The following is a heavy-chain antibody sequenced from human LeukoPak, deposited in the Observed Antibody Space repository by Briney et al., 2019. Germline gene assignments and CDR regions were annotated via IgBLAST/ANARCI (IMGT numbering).Heavy chain of an antibody. J-gene: IGHJ6*03. CDR1: GHTFTGYY. D-gene: IGHD3-10*01. CDR3: ARDSAVLPLYYYYMDV. Sequence: ASVKVSCKASGHTFTGYYMHWVRQAPGQGLEWMGRINPNSGGTNYAQKFQGRVTMTRDTSISTAYMELSRLRSDDTAVYYCARDSAVLPLYYYYMDVWGKGTTVTVSS. V-gene: IGHV1-2*06. CDR2: INPNSGGT.